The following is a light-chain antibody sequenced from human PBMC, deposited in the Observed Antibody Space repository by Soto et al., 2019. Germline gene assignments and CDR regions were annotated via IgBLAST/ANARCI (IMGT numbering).Light chain of an antibody. CDR1: SSDVGAYNY. CDR3: STYTSSSTPLYV. V-gene: IGLV2-14*01. J-gene: IGLJ1*01. Sequence: QSALTQPASVSGSPGQSIAISCTGSSSDVGAYNYVSWYQQHTGKAPKLMIYDVSNRPSGISNRFSGSKSGNTASLTISGLQAEDEADYYCSTYTSSSTPLYVFGTGTKVTVL. CDR2: DVS.